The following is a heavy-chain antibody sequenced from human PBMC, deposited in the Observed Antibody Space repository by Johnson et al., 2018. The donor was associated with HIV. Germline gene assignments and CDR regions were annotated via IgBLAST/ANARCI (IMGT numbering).Heavy chain of an antibody. Sequence: QVLLVESGGGVVQPGRSLRLSCAASGFTFSSYAMHWVRQAPGKGLEWVAVISFDGSNKYYADSVKGRFTISRENAKNTLYLQMNSLRAEDTAVYYCAKDLSGYSYGYGAFDIWGQGTMVTVSS. D-gene: IGHD5-18*01. CDR3: AKDLSGYSYGYGAFDI. CDR2: ISFDGSNK. V-gene: IGHV3-30-3*01. CDR1: GFTFSSYA. J-gene: IGHJ3*02.